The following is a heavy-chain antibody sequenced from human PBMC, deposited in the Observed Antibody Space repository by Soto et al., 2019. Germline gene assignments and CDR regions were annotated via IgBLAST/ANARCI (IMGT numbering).Heavy chain of an antibody. CDR3: AGASYDSGTYYLDY. CDR1: GASISSGDYY. Sequence: QVQLQESGPGLVKPSQTLSLTCTVSGASISSGDYYWTWIRQPPGKGLEWIGSIYYSGSTYYNPSLKRRLTISVDTSNNQFSQKLSSVTSADTAVYYCAGASYDSGTYYLDYWGQGTLVTVSS. D-gene: IGHD3-22*01. J-gene: IGHJ4*02. V-gene: IGHV4-30-4*01. CDR2: IYYSGST.